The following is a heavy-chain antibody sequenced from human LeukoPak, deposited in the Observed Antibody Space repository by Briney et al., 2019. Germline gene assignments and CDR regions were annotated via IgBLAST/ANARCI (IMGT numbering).Heavy chain of an antibody. D-gene: IGHD6-19*01. V-gene: IGHV3-21*03. CDR1: GFTFSTYI. Sequence: GGSLRLSCAASGFTFSTYIMNWVRQTPGKGLEWVSSIGTSTSYIYYADSVKGRFTISRDNAKNSLYLQMNSLKTEDTAVYYCATGGSSGWTFNYWGQGTLVTVSS. CDR3: ATGGSSGWTFNY. CDR2: IGTSTSYI. J-gene: IGHJ4*02.